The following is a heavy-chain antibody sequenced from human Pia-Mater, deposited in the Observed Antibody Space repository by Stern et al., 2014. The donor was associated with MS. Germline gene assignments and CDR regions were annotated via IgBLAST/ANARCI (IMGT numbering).Heavy chain of an antibody. D-gene: IGHD6-19*01. Sequence: QVQLVESGGGVVQPGRSLRLSCATSGFTFSTYAIHWVRQAPGKGLEWVAVISYDGNNQYYADSVKGRFTISRDNSKNTLYLQMNSRTDEDTAVYYCARDPLAGTGAYFDYWGQGALVTVSS. CDR2: ISYDGNNQ. CDR1: GFTFSTYA. J-gene: IGHJ4*02. V-gene: IGHV3-30-3*01. CDR3: ARDPLAGTGAYFDY.